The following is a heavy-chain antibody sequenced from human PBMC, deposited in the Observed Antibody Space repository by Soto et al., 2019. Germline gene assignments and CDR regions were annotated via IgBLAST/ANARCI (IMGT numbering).Heavy chain of an antibody. J-gene: IGHJ6*03. CDR1: GFTFSSYW. CDR3: ARGGEENGIAAAGTYYMDV. V-gene: IGHV3-7*01. D-gene: IGHD6-13*01. Sequence: EVQLVESGGGLVQPGGSPRLSCAASGFTFSSYWMSWVRQAPGKGLEWVANIKQDGSEKYYVDSVKGRFTISRDNAKNSLYLQMNSLRAEDTAVYYCARGGEENGIAAAGTYYMDVWGKGTTVTVSS. CDR2: IKQDGSEK.